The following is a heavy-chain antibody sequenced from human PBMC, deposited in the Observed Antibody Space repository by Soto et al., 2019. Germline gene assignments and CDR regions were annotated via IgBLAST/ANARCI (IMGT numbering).Heavy chain of an antibody. CDR1: GFTFSSYA. CDR2: ISGSSTST. Sequence: EVQLSGSGGGLVQPGGSLRLSCAASGFTFSSYAMSWVRQAPGKGLEWVSAISGSSTSTYYADSVKGRFTISRDNSKNTRYLQMNSLRAEDTAVYYCAKDPSSGFAMENYFDYWGQGTLVTVSP. D-gene: IGHD3-10*01. V-gene: IGHV3-23*01. CDR3: AKDPSSGFAMENYFDY. J-gene: IGHJ4*02.